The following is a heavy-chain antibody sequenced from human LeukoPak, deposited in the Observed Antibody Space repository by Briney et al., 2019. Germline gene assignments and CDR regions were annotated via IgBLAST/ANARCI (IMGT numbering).Heavy chain of an antibody. CDR2: IIPIFGTA. D-gene: IGHD6-13*01. CDR1: GGTFGSYA. V-gene: IGHV1-69*05. Sequence: SVKVSCKASGGTFGSYAISWVRQAPGQGLEWMGGIIPIFGTANYAQKFQGRVTITTDESTSTAYMELSSLRSEDTAVYYCARARGYSSSLYYFDYWGQGTLVTVSS. J-gene: IGHJ4*02. CDR3: ARARGYSSSLYYFDY.